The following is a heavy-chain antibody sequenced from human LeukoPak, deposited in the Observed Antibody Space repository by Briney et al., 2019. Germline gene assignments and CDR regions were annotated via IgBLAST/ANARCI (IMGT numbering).Heavy chain of an antibody. CDR1: GGSISGYY. V-gene: IGHV4-59*01. Sequence: SETLSLTCTVSGGSISGYYWSWIRQPPGKGLEWIGYIYSSGSTNYNPSLKSRVTISVDTSKNQFSLKLSSVTAADTAVYYCARDGSSSDYYYYGVDVWGQGTTVTVSS. D-gene: IGHD6-6*01. CDR2: IYSSGST. J-gene: IGHJ6*02. CDR3: ARDGSSSDYYYYGVDV.